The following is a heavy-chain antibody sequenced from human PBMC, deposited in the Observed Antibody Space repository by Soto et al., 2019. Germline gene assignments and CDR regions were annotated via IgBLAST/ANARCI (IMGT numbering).Heavy chain of an antibody. J-gene: IGHJ4*02. V-gene: IGHV3-74*01. CDR1: GITLSHFW. CDR3: TTTFEH. Sequence: EVQLVESGGGSVQPGGSLRLSCPASGITLSHFWMHWVRQAPGTGLVWVARIDNGGSGTSYADFAKGRFTISKDDATNTRYLQMNRLRAEDTSLYYCTTTFEHWGRGTLVTVSS. CDR2: IDNGGSGT.